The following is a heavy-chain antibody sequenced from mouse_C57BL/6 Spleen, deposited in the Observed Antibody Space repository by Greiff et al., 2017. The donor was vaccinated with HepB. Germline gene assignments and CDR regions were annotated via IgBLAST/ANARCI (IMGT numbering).Heavy chain of an antibody. CDR3: ARSELGQGFAY. V-gene: IGHV1-42*01. D-gene: IGHD3-3*01. CDR1: GYSFTGYY. J-gene: IGHJ3*01. CDR2: INPSTGGT. Sequence: EVQLQQSGPELVKPGASVKISCKASGYSFTGYYMNWVKQSPEKSLEWIGEINPSTGGTTYNQKFKAKATLTVDKSSSTAYMQLKSLTSEDSAVYYCARSELGQGFAYWGQGTLVTVSA.